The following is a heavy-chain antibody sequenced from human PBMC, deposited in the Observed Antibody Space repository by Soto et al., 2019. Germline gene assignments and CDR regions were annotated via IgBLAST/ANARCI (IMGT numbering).Heavy chain of an antibody. CDR2: VDGSGFTS. CDR3: AKALGLYCGGDCFDAFDV. D-gene: IGHD2-21*02. Sequence: EVQLLESGGGLVQPGGSLRLSCTASGLTFNSYAMTWVRQAPGRGLEWVSGVDGSGFTSYHADSVKGRFTISRDNSKNTLYLQMNSLRAEDTAVYYCAKALGLYCGGDCFDAFDVWGQGAMVSVSS. J-gene: IGHJ3*01. V-gene: IGHV3-23*01. CDR1: GLTFNSYA.